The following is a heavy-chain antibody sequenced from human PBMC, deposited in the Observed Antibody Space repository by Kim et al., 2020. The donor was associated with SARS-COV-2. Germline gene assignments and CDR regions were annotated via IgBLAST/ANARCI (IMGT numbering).Heavy chain of an antibody. Sequence: GGSLRLSCAASGFTFNTYGMNWVRTAPGKGLEWVAVISYDGSNKYYEDSVKGRFTISRDNSKNTLYLQMNSLRIEDTAVYYCAKSFSGSYFGYDYCGQGTLVTVSS. D-gene: IGHD1-26*01. V-gene: IGHV3-30*18. J-gene: IGHJ4*02. CDR2: ISYDGSNK. CDR3: AKSFSGSYFGYDY. CDR1: GFTFNTYG.